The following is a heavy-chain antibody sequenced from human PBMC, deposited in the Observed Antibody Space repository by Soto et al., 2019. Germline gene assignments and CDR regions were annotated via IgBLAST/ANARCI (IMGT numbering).Heavy chain of an antibody. V-gene: IGHV3-33*01. CDR1: GFTFSSYG. D-gene: IGHD2-2*01. Sequence: PGVSLRLSCAASGFTFSSYGMHWVRQAPGKGLEGVAVIGYDGSNKYYADSVKGRFTISRDNSKNTLYLQMKSLRAEATAVYYCARDAVEYCSSTICYGDAFDIWGQGTMVTVSS. CDR3: ARDAVEYCSSTICYGDAFDI. CDR2: IGYDGSNK. J-gene: IGHJ3*02.